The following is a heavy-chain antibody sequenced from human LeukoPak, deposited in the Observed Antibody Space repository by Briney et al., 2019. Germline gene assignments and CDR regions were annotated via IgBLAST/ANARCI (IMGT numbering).Heavy chain of an antibody. CDR1: GYTFTGYY. CDR2: INPNSGGT. D-gene: IGHD6-6*01. J-gene: IGHJ4*02. Sequence: ASVKVSCKASGYTFTGYYMHWVRQAPGQGLEWMGWINPNSGGTNYAQKFQGRVTMTRATSISTAYMELSRLRSDDTAVYYCARAPTEVVAARPVVPDYWGQGTLVTVSS. CDR3: ARAPTEVVAARPVVPDY. V-gene: IGHV1-2*02.